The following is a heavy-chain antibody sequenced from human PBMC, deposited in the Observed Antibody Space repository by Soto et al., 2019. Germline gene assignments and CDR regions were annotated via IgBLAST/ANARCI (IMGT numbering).Heavy chain of an antibody. Sequence: GGSLRLSWAASGFTCSSYVMHWVRQSPGKGLEWVAVISYDGSNKYYADSVKGRFTISRDNSKNTLYLQMNSLRAEDTAVYYCAKETPGSGWYYFDYWGQGTLVTVSS. CDR1: GFTCSSYV. V-gene: IGHV3-30*18. CDR2: ISYDGSNK. CDR3: AKETPGSGWYYFDY. D-gene: IGHD6-19*01. J-gene: IGHJ4*02.